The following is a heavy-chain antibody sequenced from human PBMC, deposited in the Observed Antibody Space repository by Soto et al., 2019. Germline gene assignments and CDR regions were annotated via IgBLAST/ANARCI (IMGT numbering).Heavy chain of an antibody. CDR3: ARADGGMDV. V-gene: IGHV3-33*01. J-gene: IGHJ6*02. CDR1: GFTFSSYG. CDR2: IWYDGSNK. Sequence: ESGGGVVQPGTSLRLSCAASGFTFSSYGMHWVRQAPGKGLEWVAVIWYDGSNKYYADSVKGRFTISRDNSKNTLYLQMNSLNAEDTAVYYCARADGGMDVWGQGTTVTVSS.